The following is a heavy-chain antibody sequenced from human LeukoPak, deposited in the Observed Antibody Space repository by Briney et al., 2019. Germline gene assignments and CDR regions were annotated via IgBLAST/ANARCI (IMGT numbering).Heavy chain of an antibody. CDR3: ASDSIAAAGTGAFDI. CDR1: GYTFTNYA. D-gene: IGHD6-13*01. CDR2: INPSGGST. Sequence: ASVKVSCKASGYTFTNYAVNWVRQAPGQGLEWMGIINPSGGSTSYAQKFQGRVTMTRDTPTSTVYMELSSLRSEDTAVYYCASDSIAAAGTGAFDIWGQGTMVTVSS. J-gene: IGHJ3*02. V-gene: IGHV1-46*01.